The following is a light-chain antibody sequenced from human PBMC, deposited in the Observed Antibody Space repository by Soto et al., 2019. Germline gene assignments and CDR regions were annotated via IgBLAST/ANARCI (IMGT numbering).Light chain of an antibody. CDR2: DAS. Sequence: EIVLTQSPATLPLSQGERVTLSCSARASVGTCLAWYQQRPGQAPSLLIYDASKRAACVPARFSGSGSGTDFTLTISSLEPEDFAVYYCQQCSNWPPYTFGQGTKVEMK. CDR1: ASVGTC. V-gene: IGKV3-11*01. J-gene: IGKJ2*01. CDR3: QQCSNWPPYT.